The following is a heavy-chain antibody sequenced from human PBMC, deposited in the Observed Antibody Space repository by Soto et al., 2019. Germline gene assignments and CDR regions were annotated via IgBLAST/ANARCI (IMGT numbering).Heavy chain of an antibody. Sequence: QVQLVESGGGVVQPGRSLRLSCAASGFTFSSYGMHWVRQAPGKGLEWVAVIWYDGSNKYYADSVKGRFTISRDNSKNTLYLQMNSLRAEDTAVYYCARDGWAVAGRRSRGYFDYWGQGTLVTVSS. CDR2: IWYDGSNK. CDR3: ARDGWAVAGRRSRGYFDY. D-gene: IGHD6-19*01. V-gene: IGHV3-33*01. J-gene: IGHJ4*02. CDR1: GFTFSSYG.